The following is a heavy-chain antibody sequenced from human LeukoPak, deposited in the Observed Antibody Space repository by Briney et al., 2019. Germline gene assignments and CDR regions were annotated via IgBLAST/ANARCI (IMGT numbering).Heavy chain of an antibody. D-gene: IGHD6-13*01. J-gene: IGHJ1*01. V-gene: IGHV3-48*04. Sequence: GGSLRLSCAASGFTFSSYSMNWVRQAPGKGLEWVSYISSSSSTIYYADSVKGRFTISRDNAKNSLYLQMNSLRAEDTAVYYCARAFGGSSWYEYFQHWGQGTLVTVSS. CDR2: ISSSSSTI. CDR1: GFTFSSYS. CDR3: ARAFGGSSWYEYFQH.